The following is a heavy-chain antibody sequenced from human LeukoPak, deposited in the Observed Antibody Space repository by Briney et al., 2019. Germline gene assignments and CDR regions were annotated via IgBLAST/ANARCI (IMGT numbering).Heavy chain of an antibody. CDR1: GFTFSSYA. V-gene: IGHV3-64D*06. J-gene: IGHJ6*04. CDR2: ISSNGGST. CDR3: GKGSAVPDAYYYYGMDV. D-gene: IGHD3-3*01. Sequence: GGSLRLSCSASGFTFSSYAMHWVRQAPGKGLEYVSAISSNGGSTYYADSVKGRFTISRDNSKNTLYLQMSSLRAEDTAVYYWGKGSAVPDAYYYYGMDVWGKGTTVTVSS.